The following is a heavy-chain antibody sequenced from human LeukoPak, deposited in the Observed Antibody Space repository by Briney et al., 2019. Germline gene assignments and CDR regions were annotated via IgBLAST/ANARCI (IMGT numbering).Heavy chain of an antibody. CDR2: INHSGST. J-gene: IGHJ4*02. CDR3: ARGLRKIAVGASFDY. Sequence: PSETLSLTCAVYRGSFSGYYWSWIRQPPGKGREWMGEINHSGSTNYNPSLKSRVTISIDTSKNQFSLKLSSVTAADTAVYYYARGLRKIAVGASFDYWGQGTLVTVSS. CDR1: RGSFSGYY. V-gene: IGHV4-34*01. D-gene: IGHD1-26*01.